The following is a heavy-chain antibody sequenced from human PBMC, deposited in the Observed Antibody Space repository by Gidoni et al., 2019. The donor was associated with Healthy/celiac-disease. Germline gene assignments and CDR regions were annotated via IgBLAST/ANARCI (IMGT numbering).Heavy chain of an antibody. Sequence: QVQLQQWGAGLLKPSETLSLTCAVYGGSFSGYYWSWIRQPPGKGLEWIGEINHSGSTNYNPSLKSRVTISVDTSKNQFALKLSSVTAADTAVYYCARVWATVTYNWFDPWGQGTLVTVSS. V-gene: IGHV4-34*01. CDR1: GGSFSGYY. CDR2: INHSGST. J-gene: IGHJ5*02. CDR3: ARVWATVTYNWFDP. D-gene: IGHD4-17*01.